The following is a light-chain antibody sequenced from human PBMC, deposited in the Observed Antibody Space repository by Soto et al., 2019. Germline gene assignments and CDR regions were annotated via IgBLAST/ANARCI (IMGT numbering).Light chain of an antibody. V-gene: IGKV3-11*01. CDR1: QSVSSY. J-gene: IGKJ4*01. CDR3: QQRSNWLALT. Sequence: EIVLTQSPATLSLSPGERATLSCRASQSVSSYLAWYQQKPGQAPRLLIYDASNRATGIPARFSGCGSGTDFTLTISSLEPEDFAVYYCQQRSNWLALTFGGGTKVEIK. CDR2: DAS.